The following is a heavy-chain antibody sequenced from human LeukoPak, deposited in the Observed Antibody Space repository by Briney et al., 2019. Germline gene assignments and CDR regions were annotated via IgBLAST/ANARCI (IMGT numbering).Heavy chain of an antibody. V-gene: IGHV4-39*07. CDR2: IYHSGST. CDR1: GGSISSSSYY. CDR3: ARVYQLLTSYFDY. Sequence: SETLSLTCTVSGGSISSSSYYWGWIRQPPGKGLEWIGYIYHSGSTYYNPSLKSRVTISVDRSKNQFSLKLSSVTAADTAVYYCARVYQLLTSYFDYWGQGTLVTVSS. J-gene: IGHJ4*02. D-gene: IGHD2-2*01.